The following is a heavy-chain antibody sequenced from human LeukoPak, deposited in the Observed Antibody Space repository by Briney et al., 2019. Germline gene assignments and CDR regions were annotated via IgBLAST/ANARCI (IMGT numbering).Heavy chain of an antibody. CDR3: AILSPDGFDY. CDR2: INPSGGST. V-gene: IGHV1-46*03. J-gene: IGHJ4*02. Sequence: ASVKVSCKASGYTFTSYYMHWVRQAPGQGLEWMGIINPSGGSTSYAHKFQGRVTMTRDTSTSTLYMELNSLRSEDTAVYYCAILSPDGFDYWGQGTLVTVSS. CDR1: GYTFTSYY.